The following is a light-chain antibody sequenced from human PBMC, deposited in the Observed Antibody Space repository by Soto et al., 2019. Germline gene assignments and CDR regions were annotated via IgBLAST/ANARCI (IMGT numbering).Light chain of an antibody. CDR3: QQYYSTPFT. V-gene: IGKV4-1*01. CDR2: WAS. J-gene: IGKJ3*01. Sequence: DIVMTQSPDSLAVSLGERATINCKSSQNVLYSSNNNNYLAWYQQKPGQPPKLLIYWASTRESGVPDRFSGSGSGTDFTLTISRLQAEDVAVYYCQQYYSTPFTFGPGTKVDIK. CDR1: QNVLYSSNNNNY.